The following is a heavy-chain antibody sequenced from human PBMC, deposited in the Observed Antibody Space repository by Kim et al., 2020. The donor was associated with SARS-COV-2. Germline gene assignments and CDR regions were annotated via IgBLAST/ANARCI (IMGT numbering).Heavy chain of an antibody. CDR2: IHFSGTT. V-gene: IGHV4-31*03. J-gene: IGHJ4*02. CDR3: ARSPAGYLKGRYFDY. Sequence: SETLSLTCTVSGDSIGTGGYFWSWIRQHPGKGLEWIAYIHFSGTTYYNPSLKSRVSLSVDTSKNQFSLRLSSVTAADTAVFYCARSPAGYLKGRYFDYWGQGTLVTVSS. D-gene: IGHD2-2*01. CDR1: GDSIGTGGYF.